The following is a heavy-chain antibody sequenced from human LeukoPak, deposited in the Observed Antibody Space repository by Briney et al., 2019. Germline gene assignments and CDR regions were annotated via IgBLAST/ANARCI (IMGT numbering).Heavy chain of an antibody. CDR3: ARDRGGSYYEVFDY. V-gene: IGHV3-21*01. J-gene: IGHJ4*02. CDR2: ISSSSSYI. D-gene: IGHD1-26*01. Sequence: GGSLRLSCAASGFTFSSYSMNWVRQAPGKGLEWVSSISSSSSYIYYADSVKGRFTISRDNAKNSLYLQMNSLRAEDTAVYYCARDRGGSYYEVFDYWGQGTLVTVSS. CDR1: GFTFSSYS.